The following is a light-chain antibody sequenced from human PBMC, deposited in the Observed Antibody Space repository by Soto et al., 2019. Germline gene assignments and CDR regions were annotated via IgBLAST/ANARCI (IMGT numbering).Light chain of an antibody. CDR1: QSVSSN. J-gene: IGKJ2*01. CDR2: GAS. CDR3: QQYNNWLPS. Sequence: EIVMTQSTATLSVSPGERATLSCRASQSVSSNLAWYQQKPGQAPRLLIYGASTRATGIPARFSGSGSGTEFTLTISSLQSEDFAVYYCQQYNNWLPSFGQGTKLEIK. V-gene: IGKV3-15*01.